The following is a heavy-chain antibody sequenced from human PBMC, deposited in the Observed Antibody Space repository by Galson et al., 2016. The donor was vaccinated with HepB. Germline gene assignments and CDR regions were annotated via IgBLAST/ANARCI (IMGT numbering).Heavy chain of an antibody. Sequence: SVKVSCKASGYTFTGYYMHWVRQAPGQGLEWMGRINPNSGGTNYAQKFQGRVTMTGDTSISTAYMELSRLRSDDTAVYYCTRGEYLLGWFDPWGQGTLVTVSS. D-gene: IGHD2/OR15-2a*01. V-gene: IGHV1-2*06. J-gene: IGHJ5*02. CDR2: INPNSGGT. CDR1: GYTFTGYY. CDR3: TRGEYLLGWFDP.